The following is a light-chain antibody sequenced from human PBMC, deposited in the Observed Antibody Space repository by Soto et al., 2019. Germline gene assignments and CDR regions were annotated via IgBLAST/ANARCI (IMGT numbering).Light chain of an antibody. CDR2: RNH. V-gene: IGLV1-44*01. Sequence: QSVLTQSPSESATPGQRVTISCSGSGSNIGTHAVNWYQQVPGTAPTLLIFRNHQRPSGAPDRFSGSKSGTSASLAISGPQSEDEADYYCAAWDDSLRAVVFGGGTKVTVL. CDR3: AAWDDSLRAVV. J-gene: IGLJ2*01. CDR1: GSNIGTHA.